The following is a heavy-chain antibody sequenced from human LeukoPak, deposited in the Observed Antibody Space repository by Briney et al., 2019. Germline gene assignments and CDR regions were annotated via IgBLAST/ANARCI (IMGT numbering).Heavy chain of an antibody. J-gene: IGHJ4*02. D-gene: IGHD1-26*01. CDR1: GFTFSSYN. Sequence: GGSLRLSCTASGFTFSSYNMNWVRQASGKGLEWVSCISGGSTTIYYADSVKGRFTISRDNAKNSLYLQMNSLRADDTAVYYCARDRSGSHYDYWGQGTLVTVSS. CDR3: ARDRSGSHYDY. V-gene: IGHV3-48*04. CDR2: ISGGSTTI.